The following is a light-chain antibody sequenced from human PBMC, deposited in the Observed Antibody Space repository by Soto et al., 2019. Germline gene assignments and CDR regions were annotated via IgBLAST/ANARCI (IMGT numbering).Light chain of an antibody. Sequence: EVALTQSPGTLSLSPGERATLSCRASQSVSSSYLAWYQQKPGQAPRLLIYGASSRATGIPDRFSGSGSGTDFTLTISRLEPEDFAVYYCQQYGSLITFGQGTRLEIK. J-gene: IGKJ5*01. CDR2: GAS. CDR1: QSVSSSY. V-gene: IGKV3-20*01. CDR3: QQYGSLIT.